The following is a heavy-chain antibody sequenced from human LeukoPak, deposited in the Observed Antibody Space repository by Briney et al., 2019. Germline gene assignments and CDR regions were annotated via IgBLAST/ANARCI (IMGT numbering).Heavy chain of an antibody. D-gene: IGHD6-13*01. CDR2: IYYSGST. Sequence: SETLSLTCTVSGGSISSYYWSWIRQPPGKGLEWVGYIYYSGSTNYNPSLKSRATISVDTSKNQFSLKLSSVTAADTAVYYCARLSGAAAGHAFDYWGQGTLVTVSS. V-gene: IGHV4-59*01. CDR3: ARLSGAAAGHAFDY. J-gene: IGHJ4*02. CDR1: GGSISSYY.